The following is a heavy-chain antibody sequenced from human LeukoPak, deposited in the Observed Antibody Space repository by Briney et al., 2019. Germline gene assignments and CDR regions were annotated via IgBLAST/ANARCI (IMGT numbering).Heavy chain of an antibody. Sequence: PGGSLRLSCAASGFTFSSYAMSWVRQAPGKGLEWIGSIHIGGSTYYNPSLKSRVTISVDTSKNQFSLSLRSVTAADTAMYYCARLWSTDCSGGSCPHQPNSWGQGTLVTVSS. V-gene: IGHV4-39*01. CDR2: IHIGGST. J-gene: IGHJ4*02. CDR3: ARLWSTDCSGGSCPHQPNS. D-gene: IGHD2-15*01. CDR1: GFTFSSYA.